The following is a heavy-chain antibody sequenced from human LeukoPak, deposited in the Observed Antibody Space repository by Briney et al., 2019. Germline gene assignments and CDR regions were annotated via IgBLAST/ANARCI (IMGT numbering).Heavy chain of an antibody. Sequence: GGSLRLSCAASGFTFSSYSMNWVRQAPGKGLEWVSYISSSSSTIYYADSVKGRFTISRDNAKNSLYLQMNSLRAEDTAVYYCARDPVRATPGADYWGQGTLVTVSS. CDR3: ARDPVRATPGADY. D-gene: IGHD1-26*01. CDR1: GFTFSSYS. J-gene: IGHJ4*02. V-gene: IGHV3-48*04. CDR2: ISSSSSTI.